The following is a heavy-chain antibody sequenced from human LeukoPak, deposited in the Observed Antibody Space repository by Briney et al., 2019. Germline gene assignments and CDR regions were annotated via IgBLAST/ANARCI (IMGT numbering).Heavy chain of an antibody. V-gene: IGHV3-73*01. CDR2: IRSKASNFAT. D-gene: IGHD1-14*01. J-gene: IGHJ6*03. CDR1: GFTFSGSA. CDR3: ARARYGTRIWPKSRYDYYHYMDV. Sequence: PGGSLRLSCAASGFTFSGSAMHWIRQASGKGLEWVGRIRSKASNFATAYAASLKVRFTISRDDSKNTAFLQLSSLRSEDMAVYYCARARYGTRIWPKSRYDYYHYMDVWGKGTTVTVSS.